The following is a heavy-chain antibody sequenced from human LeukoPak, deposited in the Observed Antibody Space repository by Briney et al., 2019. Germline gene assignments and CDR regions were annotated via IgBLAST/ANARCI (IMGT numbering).Heavy chain of an antibody. D-gene: IGHD6-6*01. CDR3: ARGGSRSYTSSTLDY. Sequence: SETLSLTCTVSSGSLSAYYWNWIRQPPGKGLEGMGSVYYSGSTNYNPSLKSRVTISVDTSKNRFSLNLSSVTAADTAVYYCARGGSRSYTSSTLDYWGQGTLVTVSS. CDR1: SGSLSAYY. J-gene: IGHJ4*02. V-gene: IGHV4-59*01. CDR2: VYYSGST.